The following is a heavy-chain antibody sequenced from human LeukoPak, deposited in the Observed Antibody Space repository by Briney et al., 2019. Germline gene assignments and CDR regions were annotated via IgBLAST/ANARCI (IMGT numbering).Heavy chain of an antibody. Sequence: GGSLRLSCAASGFTFVDYVMHWVRKAPGKGLEWVSGISGNSGSIGYADSVKGRFTISRDNAKNSLYLQMNSLRAEDTALYYCAKDPSSGLWFGETNWFDPWGQGTLVTVSS. D-gene: IGHD3-10*01. J-gene: IGHJ5*02. CDR3: AKDPSSGLWFGETNWFDP. V-gene: IGHV3-9*01. CDR1: GFTFVDYV. CDR2: ISGNSGSI.